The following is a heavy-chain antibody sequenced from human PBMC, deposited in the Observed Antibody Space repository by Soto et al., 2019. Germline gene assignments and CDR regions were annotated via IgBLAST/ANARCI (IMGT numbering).Heavy chain of an antibody. D-gene: IGHD6-19*01. Sequence: EVQLVESGGGLVQPGGSMRLSCAASGLTVNNNYMSWVRQAPGKGLEWVSVIYSGGSTYYVDSVKGRFTMSRDNSKNTVYLQMNSLRAEDTAVYYCARDLYSSGWLTGFDPWGQGTLVTVSS. CDR1: GLTVNNNY. V-gene: IGHV3-66*01. CDR3: ARDLYSSGWLTGFDP. CDR2: IYSGGST. J-gene: IGHJ5*02.